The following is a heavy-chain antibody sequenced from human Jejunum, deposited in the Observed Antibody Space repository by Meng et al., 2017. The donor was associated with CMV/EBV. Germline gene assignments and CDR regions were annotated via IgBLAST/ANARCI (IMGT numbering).Heavy chain of an antibody. V-gene: IGHV1-69*01. D-gene: IGHD5-24*01. J-gene: IGHJ4*02. CDR1: GGSVNNYA. Sequence: QGQFIQSGAEVKEPGSSMKVSCKSSGGSVNNYAFNWVRQAPGQGLEWMGGIIAIFKTPNYAQKFQGRLTITADESTGTSYMELTSLTSEDTAVYYCARGFLNGYQPFDYWGQGTLVTVSS. CDR2: IIAIFKTP. CDR3: ARGFLNGYQPFDY.